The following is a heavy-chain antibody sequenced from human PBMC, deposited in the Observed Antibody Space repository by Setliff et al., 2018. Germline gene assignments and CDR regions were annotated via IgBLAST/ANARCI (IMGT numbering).Heavy chain of an antibody. CDR1: GVTLSKYW. V-gene: IGHV3-7*01. CDR2: INPGGSEE. D-gene: IGHD3-3*01. CDR3: ARDVYDFRTGLGGP. Sequence: PGGSLRLSCVASGVTLSKYWMSWVRQTPGKGLEWVANINPGGSEEYYLDSVKGRFTISRDNAKTSLYLLMNSLRADDTAVYFCARDVYDFRTGLGGPWGQGTRVTVSS. J-gene: IGHJ5*02.